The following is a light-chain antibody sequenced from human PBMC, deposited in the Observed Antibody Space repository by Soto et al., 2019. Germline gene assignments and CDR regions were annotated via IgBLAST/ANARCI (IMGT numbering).Light chain of an antibody. Sequence: EIVMTQSPATLSVSPGERATLSCRASQSVSSNLAWYQQKPGQAPRLLIYGASTRATGIPARFSGSGSGTEFTLTINSLQSEDSAVDYCQQCNNWPLYTFGQGTKLEIK. CDR2: GAS. J-gene: IGKJ2*01. V-gene: IGKV3-15*01. CDR3: QQCNNWPLYT. CDR1: QSVSSN.